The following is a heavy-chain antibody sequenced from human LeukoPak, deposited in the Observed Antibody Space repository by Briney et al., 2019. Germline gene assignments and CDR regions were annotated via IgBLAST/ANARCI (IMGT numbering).Heavy chain of an antibody. CDR2: ISWNSGSI. J-gene: IGHJ4*02. D-gene: IGHD5-24*01. V-gene: IGHV3-9*01. Sequence: GGSLRLSCAASGFTFDDYAMHWVRQAPGKGLEWVSGISWNSGSIGYADSVKGRFTISRDNAKNSLYLQMNSLRAEDTALYYCGKGRRDGYKTPSDYWGQGTLVTVSS. CDR1: GFTFDDYA. CDR3: GKGRRDGYKTPSDY.